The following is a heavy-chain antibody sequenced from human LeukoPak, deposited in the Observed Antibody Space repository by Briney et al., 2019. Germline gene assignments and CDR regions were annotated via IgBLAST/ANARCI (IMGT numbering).Heavy chain of an antibody. CDR1: GFTFSSYA. V-gene: IGHV3-23*01. Sequence: GGSLRLSCAASGFTFSSYAMSWVRQTPGKGLEWVSGISGSDGGTYIADSVRGRLTISRDNSKNTLYLQMDSLRAEDAAVYFCAKGSMSYCSGRCFYFDDWGQGTLVTVSS. CDR3: AKGSMSYCSGRCFYFDD. D-gene: IGHD2-15*01. J-gene: IGHJ4*02. CDR2: ISGSDGGT.